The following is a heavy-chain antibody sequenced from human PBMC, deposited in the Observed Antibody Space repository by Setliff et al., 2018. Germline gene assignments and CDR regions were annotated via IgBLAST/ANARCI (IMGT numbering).Heavy chain of an antibody. V-gene: IGHV1-18*01. Sequence: GASVKVSCKASGYTFTSYAFSWVRQAPGQGLEWMGWISAYNGNTNYAQKFQGRVTMTTDTSTSTAYMELRSLRSDDTAVYYCARVLFHCSSTSCYLDAFDIWGQGTMVTVS. CDR2: ISAYNGNT. J-gene: IGHJ3*02. CDR3: ARVLFHCSSTSCYLDAFDI. CDR1: GYTFTSYA. D-gene: IGHD2-2*01.